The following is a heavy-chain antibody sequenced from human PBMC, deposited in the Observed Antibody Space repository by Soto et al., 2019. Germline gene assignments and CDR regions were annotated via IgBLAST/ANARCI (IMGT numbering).Heavy chain of an antibody. CDR1: GFTFSSYS. CDR3: ARGVGLSYDFWSGYYTEYFQH. Sequence: ESGGGLVKPGGSLRLSCAASGFTFSSYSMNWVRQAPGKGLEWVSSISSSSSYIYYADSVKGRFTISRDNAKNSLYLQMNSLRAEDTAVYYCARGVGLSYDFWSGYYTEYFQHWGQGTLVTVSS. D-gene: IGHD3-3*01. J-gene: IGHJ1*01. CDR2: ISSSSSYI. V-gene: IGHV3-21*01.